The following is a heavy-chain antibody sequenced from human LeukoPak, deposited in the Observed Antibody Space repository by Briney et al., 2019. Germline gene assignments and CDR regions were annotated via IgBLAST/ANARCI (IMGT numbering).Heavy chain of an antibody. D-gene: IGHD4-11*01. CDR1: GGSFSGYY. CDR2: INHSGST. J-gene: IGHJ5*02. Sequence: PSETLSLTCAVYGGSFSGYYWSWIRQPPGKGLEWIGEINHSGSTNYNPSLKSRVTISVDTSKNQFSLKLSSVTAADTAVYYCARWGIMTTVTTEIPNWFDPWGQGTLVTVSS. V-gene: IGHV4-34*01. CDR3: ARWGIMTTVTTEIPNWFDP.